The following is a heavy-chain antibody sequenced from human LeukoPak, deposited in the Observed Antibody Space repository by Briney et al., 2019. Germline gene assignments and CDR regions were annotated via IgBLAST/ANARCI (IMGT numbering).Heavy chain of an antibody. CDR3: ARVPQGSSWPYYFDY. Sequence: SVKVSCKASRGTFSKYAISWVRQAPGQGLEWMGRIIPILNITHYAQKFQGRVTIAADKSTSTAYMELSSLRSEDTAVYYCARVPQGSSWPYYFDYWGQGTLVTVSS. J-gene: IGHJ4*02. D-gene: IGHD6-13*01. V-gene: IGHV1-69*04. CDR1: RGTFSKYA. CDR2: IIPILNIT.